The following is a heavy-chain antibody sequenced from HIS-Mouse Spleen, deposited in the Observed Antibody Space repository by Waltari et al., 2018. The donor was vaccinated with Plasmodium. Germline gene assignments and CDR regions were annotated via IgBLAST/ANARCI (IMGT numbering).Heavy chain of an antibody. D-gene: IGHD4-17*01. V-gene: IGHV4-34*01. CDR2: INHSGRT. CDR1: GGSFSGSY. J-gene: IGHJ4*02. Sequence: QVQLQQWGAGLLTPSETLSLTCAVHGGSFSGSYWSWVRQPPGKGLEWIGEINHSGRTNYNPALKSRVTISVDTSKNQFSLKLSSVTAADTAVYYCARTGDYGGNSWGQGTLVTVSS. CDR3: ARTGDYGGNS.